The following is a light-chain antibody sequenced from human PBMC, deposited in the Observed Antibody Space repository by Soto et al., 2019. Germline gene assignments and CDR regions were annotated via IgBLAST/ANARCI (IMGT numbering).Light chain of an antibody. Sequence: DIQMTQSPSTLSGSVGDRVTITCRASQTISSWLAWYQQKPGKAPKLLIYKASTLKSGVPSRFSGSGYGTELTLTISSLQPDDFATYYYQPYNSYSEEFGQGTKVEIK. CDR3: QPYNSYSEE. J-gene: IGKJ1*01. CDR2: KAS. CDR1: QTISSW. V-gene: IGKV1-5*03.